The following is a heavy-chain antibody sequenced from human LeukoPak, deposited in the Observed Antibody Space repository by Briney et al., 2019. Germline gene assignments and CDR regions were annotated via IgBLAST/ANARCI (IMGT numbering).Heavy chain of an antibody. D-gene: IGHD3-22*01. Sequence: SETLSLTCAVYGGSFSGYYWSWIRQPPGKGLEWIGEINHSGSTNYNPSLKSRVTISVDTSKNQFSLKLSSVTAADTAVYYCARHYYDSSGYYYLEWGQGTLVTVSS. CDR2: INHSGST. CDR3: ARHYYDSSGYYYLE. CDR1: GGSFSGYY. J-gene: IGHJ4*02. V-gene: IGHV4-34*01.